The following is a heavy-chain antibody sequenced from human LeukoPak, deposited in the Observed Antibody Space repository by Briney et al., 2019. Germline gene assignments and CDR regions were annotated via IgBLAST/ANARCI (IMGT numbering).Heavy chain of an antibody. D-gene: IGHD3-3*01. V-gene: IGHV1-8*01. Sequence: ASVKVSCKASGYTFTSYDINWVRQATGQGLEWMGWMNPNSGNTGYAQKFQGRVTMTRNTSISTAYMELSSLRSEDTAVYYCARDHQNTIFGVAIRYYFDYWGQGTLVTVSS. CDR1: GYTFTSYD. CDR3: ARDHQNTIFGVAIRYYFDY. J-gene: IGHJ4*02. CDR2: MNPNSGNT.